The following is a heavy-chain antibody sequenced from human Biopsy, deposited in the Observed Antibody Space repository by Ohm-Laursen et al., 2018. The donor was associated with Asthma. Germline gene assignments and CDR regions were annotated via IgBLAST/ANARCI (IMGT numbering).Heavy chain of an antibody. CDR1: GFSLSSSGAN. CDR3: TRHNDY. D-gene: IGHD1-14*01. V-gene: IGHV2-70*04. Sequence: TQTLTLTCSFSGFSLSSSGANVNWIRQPPGKALEWFARIDWEEDKFYSTSLRTRLTISKGSSEDQVVLTMTNMGPVDTATYYCTRHNDYWGPGILVTVSS. CDR2: IDWEEDK. J-gene: IGHJ4*02.